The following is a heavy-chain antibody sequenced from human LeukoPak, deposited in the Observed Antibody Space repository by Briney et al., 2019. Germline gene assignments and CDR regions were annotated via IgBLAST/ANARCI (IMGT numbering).Heavy chain of an antibody. Sequence: PSETLSLTCTVSGGSIRRGDYSWNWLRQHPGKGLEWIGYIYYSGSTYYNPSLTSRVNMSVDTSKNQFSLKLSSVTAADTAIYYCARDHTATSSLNFRNYYGMDIWGQGTTVIVSS. J-gene: IGHJ6*02. CDR3: ARDHTATSSLNFRNYYGMDI. CDR2: IYYSGST. V-gene: IGHV4-31*03. D-gene: IGHD5-18*01. CDR1: GGSIRRGDYS.